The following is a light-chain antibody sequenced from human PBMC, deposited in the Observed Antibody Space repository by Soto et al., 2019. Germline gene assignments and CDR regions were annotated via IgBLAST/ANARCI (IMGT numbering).Light chain of an antibody. V-gene: IGKV3-20*01. CDR3: QQYGDSPVT. J-gene: IGKJ1*01. Sequence: EIVLTQSPGSLSLSPGERATLSCRASQMVNFYLARYQQKPGPAPRLRISTASSRATDVPDRRSRTGSGTDFSLTISRLVHEDLAGYYWQQYGDSPVTFGQGTKVDIK. CDR2: TAS. CDR1: QMVNFY.